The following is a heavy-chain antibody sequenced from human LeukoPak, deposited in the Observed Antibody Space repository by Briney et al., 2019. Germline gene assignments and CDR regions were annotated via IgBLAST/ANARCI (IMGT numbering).Heavy chain of an antibody. CDR2: VFDSGGT. CDR3: ARGYSSSWNYFDY. J-gene: IGHJ4*02. D-gene: IGHD6-13*01. Sequence: SETLSLTCIVSGGSISNYWWSWIRQPPGKGLEWLGYVFDSGGTNYNPSLKSRVTISVDTSKKQFSLKLSSVTAADTAVYYCARGYSSSWNYFDYWGQGTLVTVSS. CDR1: GGSISNYW. V-gene: IGHV4-59*01.